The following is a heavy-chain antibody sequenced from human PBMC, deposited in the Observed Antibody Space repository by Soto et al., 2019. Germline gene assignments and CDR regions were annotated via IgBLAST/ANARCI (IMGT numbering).Heavy chain of an antibody. CDR2: IYYSGST. CDR1: GDSISSSSYY. V-gene: IGHV4-39*01. CDR3: ARHGSGSYYNNWFDP. J-gene: IGHJ5*02. Sequence: QLQLQESGPGLVKPSETLSLTCTVSGDSISSSSYYWGWIRQPPGKGLEWIGSIYYSGSTYYNPSLKSRVTISVDTSKNQFSLKLSSVTAADTAVYYCARHGSGSYYNNWFDPGSQGTLVTVSS. D-gene: IGHD3-10*01.